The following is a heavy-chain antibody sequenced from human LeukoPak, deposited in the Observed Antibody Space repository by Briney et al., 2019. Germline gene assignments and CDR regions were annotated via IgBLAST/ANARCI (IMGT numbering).Heavy chain of an antibody. J-gene: IGHJ6*02. CDR2: IGTAGDT. CDR3: TRKFRDYGMDV. Sequence: GGSLRLSCAASGFTFSNYDMHWVRQVTGKGLEWVAAIGTAGDTYYSDSVRGRFTISRESAKNSLYLQMNSLRAGDTAVYYCTRKFRDYGMDVWGQGTTVTVSS. V-gene: IGHV3-13*01. CDR1: GFTFSNYD.